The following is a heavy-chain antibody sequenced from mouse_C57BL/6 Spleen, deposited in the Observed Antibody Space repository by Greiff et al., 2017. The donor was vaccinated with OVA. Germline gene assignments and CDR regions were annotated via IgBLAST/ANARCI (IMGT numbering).Heavy chain of an antibody. CDR1: GYSITSGYY. Sequence: ESGPGLVKPSQSLSLTCSVTGYSITSGYYWNWIRQFPGNKLEWMGYISYDGSNNYNPSLKNRISITRDTSKNQFCLKLNSVTTEDTATYYCARRGYGSSHWYFDVWGTGTTVTVSS. V-gene: IGHV3-6*01. CDR3: ARRGYGSSHWYFDV. D-gene: IGHD1-1*01. J-gene: IGHJ1*03. CDR2: ISYDGSN.